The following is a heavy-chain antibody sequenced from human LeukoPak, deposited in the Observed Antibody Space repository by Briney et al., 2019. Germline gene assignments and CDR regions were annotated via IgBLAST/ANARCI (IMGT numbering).Heavy chain of an antibody. V-gene: IGHV4-4*02. CDR2: VYRSGST. CDR1: GGSITSGNW. J-gene: IGHJ4*02. D-gene: IGHD6-13*01. Sequence: SGTLSLTCAVSGGSITSGNWWSWVRQSPGKGLQWIGEVYRSGSTNFNPSLKSRVTISVDTSKNQSSLKLSSVTAADTAVYYCASSKDSSWSLWGQGTLVTVSS. CDR3: ASSKDSSWSL.